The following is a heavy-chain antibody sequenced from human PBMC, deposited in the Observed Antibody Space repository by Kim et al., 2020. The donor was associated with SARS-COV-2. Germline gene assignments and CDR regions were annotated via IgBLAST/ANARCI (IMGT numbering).Heavy chain of an antibody. CDR2: IYYSGST. Sequence: SETLSLTCTVSGGSISSSSYYWGWIRQPPGKGLEWIGSIYYSGSTYYNPSLKSRVTISVDTSKNQFSLKLSSVTAADTAVYYCARLGHDIFSIVDYWGQGTLVTVSS. D-gene: IGHD3-9*01. V-gene: IGHV4-39*01. J-gene: IGHJ4*02. CDR3: ARLGHDIFSIVDY. CDR1: GGSISSSSYY.